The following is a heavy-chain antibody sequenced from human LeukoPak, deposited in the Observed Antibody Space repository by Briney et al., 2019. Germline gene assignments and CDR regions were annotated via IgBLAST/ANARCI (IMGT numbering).Heavy chain of an antibody. J-gene: IGHJ4*02. D-gene: IGHD6-19*01. CDR2: ISYDGSNK. V-gene: IGHV3-30-3*01. CDR3: AREGGESSGWYYFDY. CDR1: GFTFNIYA. Sequence: GGSLRLSCAASGFTFNIYAMSWVRQAPGKGLEWVAVISYDGSNKYYADSVKGRFTISRDNSKNTLYLQMNSLRAEDTAVYYCAREGGESSGWYYFDYWGQGTLVTVSS.